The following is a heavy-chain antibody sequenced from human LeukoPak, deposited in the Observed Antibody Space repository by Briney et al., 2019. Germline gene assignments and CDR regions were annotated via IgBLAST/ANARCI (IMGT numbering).Heavy chain of an antibody. D-gene: IGHD3-3*01. CDR3: ARDLWDATGY. CDR1: GFSSNY. CDR2: IYSGDST. V-gene: IGHV3-66*02. Sequence: GGSLRLSCVASGFSSNYMSWVRQAPGKGLEWVSVIYSGDSTYYADPVKGRSTISRDISKNTLYLQMNSLRPEDTAVYHCARDLWDATGYWGQGTLVTVSS. J-gene: IGHJ4*02.